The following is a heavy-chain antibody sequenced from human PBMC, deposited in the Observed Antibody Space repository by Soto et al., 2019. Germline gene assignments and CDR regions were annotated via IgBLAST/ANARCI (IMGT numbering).Heavy chain of an antibody. V-gene: IGHV1-69*13. Sequence: ASVKVSCKASGYTFTSYAISWVRQAPGQGLEWMGGIIPIFGTANYAQKFQGRVTITADESTSTAYMELSSLRSEDTAVYYCARDSPRPLRYFDRPSVLCMDVWGQGTTVTVSS. J-gene: IGHJ6*02. CDR3: ARDSPRPLRYFDRPSVLCMDV. D-gene: IGHD3-9*01. CDR2: IIPIFGTA. CDR1: GYTFTSYA.